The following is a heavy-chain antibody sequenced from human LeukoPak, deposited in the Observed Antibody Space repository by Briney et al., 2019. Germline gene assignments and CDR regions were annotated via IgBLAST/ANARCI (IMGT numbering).Heavy chain of an antibody. CDR2: ICYSGST. Sequence: SQTLSLTCTVSGGSISSGGYYWNWIRQHPGKGLEWIRYICYSGSTCYNPSLQSRVTISVDTSKNQFSLKLRSVTAADTAVYYCASTYCTTTNCYIGYWGQGTLVTVSS. J-gene: IGHJ4*02. V-gene: IGHV4-31*03. CDR3: ASTYCTTTNCYIGY. D-gene: IGHD2-2*02. CDR1: GGSISSGGYY.